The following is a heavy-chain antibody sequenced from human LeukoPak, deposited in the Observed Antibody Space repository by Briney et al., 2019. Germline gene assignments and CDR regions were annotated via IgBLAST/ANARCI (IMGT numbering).Heavy chain of an antibody. J-gene: IGHJ4*02. CDR3: ARDRGMTNGYYFPYDY. CDR2: VDPHSGGT. D-gene: IGHD3-22*01. V-gene: IGHV1-2*02. Sequence: ASVKVSCKASGDSFTGYYFHWVRQAPGQGLEWMGWVDPHSGGTKYAHQFQDRVTMTRDTSIDTVYMELGRLQSDDTAVYFCARDRGMTNGYYFPYDYWGQGTLVSVSS. CDR1: GDSFTGYY.